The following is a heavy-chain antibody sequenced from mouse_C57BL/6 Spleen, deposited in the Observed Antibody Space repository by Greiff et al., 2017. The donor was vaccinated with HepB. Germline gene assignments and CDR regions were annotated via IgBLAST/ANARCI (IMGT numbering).Heavy chain of an antibody. J-gene: IGHJ1*03. CDR3: ARGDGPGYFDV. V-gene: IGHV5-12*01. Sequence: EVQLVESGGGLVQPGGSLKLSCAASGFTFSDYYMYWVRQTPEKRLEWVAYISNGGGSTYYPDTVKGRFTISRDNAKNTLYLQMSRLKSEDTAMYYCARGDGPGYFDVWGTGPTVTVSS. CDR2: ISNGGGST. D-gene: IGHD2-3*01. CDR1: GFTFSDYY.